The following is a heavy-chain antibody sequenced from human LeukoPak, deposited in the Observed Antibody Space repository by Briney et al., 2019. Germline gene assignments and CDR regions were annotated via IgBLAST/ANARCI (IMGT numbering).Heavy chain of an antibody. CDR3: ARDSIGYSYGYFDY. CDR2: IIPIFGTA. CDR1: GGTFSSYA. D-gene: IGHD5-18*01. J-gene: IGHJ4*02. V-gene: IGHV1-69*13. Sequence: ASVTVSCKASGGTFSSYAISWVRQAPGRGLEWMGGIIPIFGTANYAQKFQGRVTITADESTSTAYMELSSLRSEDTAVYYCARDSIGYSYGYFDYWGQGTLVTVSS.